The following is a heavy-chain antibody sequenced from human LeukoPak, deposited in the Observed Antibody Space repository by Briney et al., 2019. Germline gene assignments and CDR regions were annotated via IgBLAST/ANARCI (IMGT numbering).Heavy chain of an antibody. CDR3: ASLTGYSYGSYFDY. D-gene: IGHD5-18*01. Sequence: GSLTLSCAASGFTFSTYAMNWVRQPPGKGLEWIGSIYYSGSTYYNPSLKSRVTISVDTSKNQFSLKLSSVTAADTAVYYCASLTGYSYGSYFDYWGQGTLVTVSS. J-gene: IGHJ4*02. CDR1: GFTFSTYA. V-gene: IGHV4-39*01. CDR2: IYYSGST.